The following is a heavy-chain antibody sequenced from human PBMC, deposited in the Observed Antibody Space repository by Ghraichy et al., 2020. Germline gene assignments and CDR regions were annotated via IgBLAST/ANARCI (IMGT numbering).Heavy chain of an antibody. CDR3: ARAPYYDFWSGYGNWFDP. CDR2: IYYSGST. J-gene: IGHJ5*02. Sequence: SETLSLTCTVSGGSISSGDYYWSWIRQPPGKGLEWIGYIYYSGSTYYNPSLKSRVTISVDTSKNQFSLKLSSVTAADTAVYYCARAPYYDFWSGYGNWFDPWGQGTLVTVSS. CDR1: GGSISSGDYY. D-gene: IGHD3-3*01. V-gene: IGHV4-30-4*01.